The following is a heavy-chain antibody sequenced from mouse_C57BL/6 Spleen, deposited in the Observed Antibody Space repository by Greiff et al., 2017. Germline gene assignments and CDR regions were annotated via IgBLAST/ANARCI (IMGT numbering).Heavy chain of an antibody. CDR1: GYTFTDYE. V-gene: IGHV1-15*01. D-gene: IGHD3-2*02. CDR3: TRREEGVSGYEGY. Sequence: QVHVKQSGAELVRPGASVTLSCKASGYTFTDYEMHWVKQTPVHGLEWIGAIDPETGGTAYNPKFKGKAILTADKSSSTAYKELSSLTSEDSAVYYCTRREEGVSGYEGYWGQGTTLTVSS. J-gene: IGHJ2*01. CDR2: IDPETGGT.